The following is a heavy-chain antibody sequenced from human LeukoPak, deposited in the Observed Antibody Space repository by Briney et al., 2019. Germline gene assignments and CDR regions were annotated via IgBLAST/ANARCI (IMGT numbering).Heavy chain of an antibody. CDR2: IDPSDSYT. Sequence: TGESLKISCKGSGYSFTSYWISWVRQMPGKGLEWMGRIDPSDSYTNYSPSFQGHVTISTDKSISTAYLQWSSLKASDTAMYYCARHESKSIAAATPWGQGTLVTVSS. CDR3: ARHESKSIAAATP. CDR1: GYSFTSYW. J-gene: IGHJ5*02. D-gene: IGHD6-13*01. V-gene: IGHV5-10-1*01.